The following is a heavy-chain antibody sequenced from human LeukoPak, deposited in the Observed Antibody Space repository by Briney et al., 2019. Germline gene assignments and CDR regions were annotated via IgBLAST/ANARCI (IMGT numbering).Heavy chain of an antibody. J-gene: IGHJ4*02. CDR1: GFTFSDYY. D-gene: IGHD3-22*01. CDR3: ARLRADSSGSYHFDY. V-gene: IGHV3-11*01. Sequence: GGSLRLSCAASGFTFSDYYMSWIRQAPGEGLEWISYISSSGGTISYADSVKGRFTISRDIAKNSLYLQMNSLRAEDTAVYYCARLRADSSGSYHFDYWGQGTLVTVSS. CDR2: ISSSGGTI.